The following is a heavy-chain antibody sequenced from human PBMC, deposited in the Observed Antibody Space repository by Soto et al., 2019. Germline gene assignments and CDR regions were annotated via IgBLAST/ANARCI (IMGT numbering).Heavy chain of an antibody. Sequence: DVQLIESGGGLVQPGGSLRLSCAASGFTFTKSWMHWVRQTPGKGLEWVSRVNTDGSDTIYADSVKGRFTISRDNAKNTLYLQMNSLTAEDTAMYYCARDQSVSGPTTFHCWGQGALVTVSS. J-gene: IGHJ4*02. CDR1: GFTFTKSW. CDR2: VNTDGSDT. CDR3: ARDQSVSGPTTFHC. D-gene: IGHD6-19*01. V-gene: IGHV3-74*01.